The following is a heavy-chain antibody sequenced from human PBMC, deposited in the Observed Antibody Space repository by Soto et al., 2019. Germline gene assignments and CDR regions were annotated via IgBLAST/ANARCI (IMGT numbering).Heavy chain of an antibody. CDR3: AKNSLGSITWAALYYFDY. D-gene: IGHD7-27*01. V-gene: IGHV3-23*01. CDR2: ISGGGDAT. J-gene: IGHJ4*02. CDR1: GFTFGNYA. Sequence: EVQLLESGGGLVQPGGSLRLSCAASGFTFGNYAFSWVRQAPGKVLEWVSVISGGGDATYYPDSVKGRFTTSRDNSKNTVYLEMNSLRGEHTAVYYCAKNSLGSITWAALYYFDYWGQGTLVTVSS.